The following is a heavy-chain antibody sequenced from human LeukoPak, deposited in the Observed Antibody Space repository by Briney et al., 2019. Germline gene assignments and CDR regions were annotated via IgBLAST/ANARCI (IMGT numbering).Heavy chain of an antibody. J-gene: IGHJ4*02. D-gene: IGHD2-21*01. CDR3: ARFIVSGGYFDY. V-gene: IGHV1-46*01. CDR1: GYTFTIYY. Sequence: GASVNVSCKASGYTFTIYYMHWVRQAPGQGLEWMGMINPSGGSTSYAQKFQGRVTMTRDTSTSTVYMELSSLRSEDTAVYYCARFIVSGGYFDYWGQGILVTVSS. CDR2: INPSGGST.